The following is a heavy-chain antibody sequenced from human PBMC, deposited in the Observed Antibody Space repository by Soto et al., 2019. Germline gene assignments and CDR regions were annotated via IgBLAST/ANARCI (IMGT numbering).Heavy chain of an antibody. CDR1: GFSLGTYGVG. CDR3: AHRGGGIVDWYFDL. Sequence: QITLNESGPTLVKPTQTLTLTCTFSGFSLGTYGVGVGWIRQPPGKALEWLALIYWDDDKRYSPSLKSRLTITTDTSKTQVFLTLTNMDPVDPATYYCAHRGGGIVDWYFDLWGRGTPVIVSS. CDR2: IYWDDDK. J-gene: IGHJ2*01. V-gene: IGHV2-5*02. D-gene: IGHD1-26*01.